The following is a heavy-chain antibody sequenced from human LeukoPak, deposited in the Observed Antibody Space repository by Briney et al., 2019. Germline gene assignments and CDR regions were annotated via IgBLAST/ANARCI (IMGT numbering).Heavy chain of an antibody. Sequence: PGGSLRLACAASGFTFSSYWMSWVRQAPGKWLEWVANIKQDGSEKYYVGTVKGRFAITRDNAKNSLYLQMNSLRAEDTAVYYCARVPPYGDYRGDSQPADYWGQGTLVTVSS. CDR3: ARVPPYGDYRGDSQPADY. CDR1: GFTFSSYW. D-gene: IGHD4-17*01. J-gene: IGHJ4*02. V-gene: IGHV3-7*01. CDR2: IKQDGSEK.